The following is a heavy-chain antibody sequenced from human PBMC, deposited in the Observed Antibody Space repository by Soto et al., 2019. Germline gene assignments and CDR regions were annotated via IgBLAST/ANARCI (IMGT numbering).Heavy chain of an antibody. Sequence: SVKVSCKASGGTFSSYAISWVRQAPGQGLEWMGGIIPIFGTANYAQKFQGRVTITADKSTSTAYMELSSLRSEDTAVYYCARRTSYYGPGSYRPYYYYGMDVWGQGTTVTVSS. CDR2: IIPIFGTA. J-gene: IGHJ6*02. V-gene: IGHV1-69*06. CDR1: GGTFSSYA. CDR3: ARRTSYYGPGSYRPYYYYGMDV. D-gene: IGHD3-10*01.